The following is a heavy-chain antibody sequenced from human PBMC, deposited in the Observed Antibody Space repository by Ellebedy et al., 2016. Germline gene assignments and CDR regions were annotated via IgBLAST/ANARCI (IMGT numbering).Heavy chain of an antibody. CDR3: ARYMPPGYYDYVWGSYRSLYGMDV. J-gene: IGHJ6*02. Sequence: SGPTLVKPTETLTLTCTVSGFSLSNARMGVSWIRQPPGKALEWLAHIFSNDEKSYSTSLKSRLTISKDTSKSQVVLTMTNMDPVDTATYYCARYMPPGYYDYVWGSYRSLYGMDVWGQGTTVTVSS. CDR2: IFSNDEK. CDR1: GFSLSNARMG. D-gene: IGHD3-16*02. V-gene: IGHV2-26*01.